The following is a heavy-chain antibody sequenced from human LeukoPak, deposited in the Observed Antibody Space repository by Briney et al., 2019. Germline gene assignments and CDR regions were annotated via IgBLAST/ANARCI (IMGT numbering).Heavy chain of an antibody. V-gene: IGHV4-38-2*02. J-gene: IGHJ4*02. CDR1: GYSISSGYY. Sequence: SETLSLTCTVSGYSISSGYYWGRIRQPPGKGLEWIGSICHSGSTYYNPSLKSRVTISVDTSKNQFSLKLSSVTAADTAVYYCARDPELGPFDYWGQGTLVTVSS. CDR2: ICHSGST. D-gene: IGHD7-27*01. CDR3: ARDPELGPFDY.